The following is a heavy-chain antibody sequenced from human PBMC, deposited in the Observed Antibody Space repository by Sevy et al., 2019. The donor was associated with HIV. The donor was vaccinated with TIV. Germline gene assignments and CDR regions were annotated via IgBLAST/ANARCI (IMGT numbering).Heavy chain of an antibody. J-gene: IGHJ1*01. CDR2: TSWISAFI. Sequence: GGSLRLSGAGYGFSFDDYAMHWVRKVPGKGLGWVAGTSWISAFIGLADSVKGRYTISRDNAKNSLYLQINSLIPEDTALYYCVKDGGSGSGPSAEYFHHWGQRTLVTVSS. CDR1: GFSFDDYA. V-gene: IGHV3-9*01. D-gene: IGHD6-19*01. CDR3: VKDGGSGSGPSAEYFHH.